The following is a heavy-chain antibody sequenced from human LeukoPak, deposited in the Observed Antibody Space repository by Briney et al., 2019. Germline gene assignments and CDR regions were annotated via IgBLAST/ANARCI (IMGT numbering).Heavy chain of an antibody. CDR2: ISYSGTT. V-gene: IGHV4-59*02. D-gene: IGHD6-13*01. CDR1: GGAVSSYY. CDR3: ARQVYSSSWSYYFEY. Sequence: AETLSLTCTVSGGAVSSYYWSWVRQPPGKGLEWMGHISYSGTTKYNSSLKSRVTISVDTSRNQVSLKVKSVTAADTAIYYCARQVYSSSWSYYFEYWGQGILVTVSS. J-gene: IGHJ4*02.